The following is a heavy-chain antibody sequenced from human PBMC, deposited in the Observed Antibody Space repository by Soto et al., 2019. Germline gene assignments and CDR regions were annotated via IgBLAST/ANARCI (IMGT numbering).Heavy chain of an antibody. Sequence: EVQLLESGGGLVQPGGSLRLSCAASGFTFSSYAMSWVRQAPGKGLEWVSAISGSGGSTYYADSVKGRFTISRDNSKNTLYLQMNCLRAEDTAVYYCAKPRITMIVVVTPGAFDIWGQGTMVTVSS. CDR2: ISGSGGST. J-gene: IGHJ3*02. CDR1: GFTFSSYA. CDR3: AKPRITMIVVVTPGAFDI. D-gene: IGHD3-22*01. V-gene: IGHV3-23*01.